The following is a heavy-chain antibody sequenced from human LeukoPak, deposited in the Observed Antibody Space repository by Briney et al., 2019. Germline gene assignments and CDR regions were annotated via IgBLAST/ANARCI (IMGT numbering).Heavy chain of an antibody. CDR1: GFTFSNYA. Sequence: GGSLRLSCAASGFTFSNYAMAWIRQAPGKGLEWVSRIGDSGGSTYYADSVKGRFTISRDNSKNTLYLQMNSLRAEDTAVYYCAKGTVDSGYDLHGSPWGQGTLVTVSS. CDR2: IGDSGGST. V-gene: IGHV3-23*01. D-gene: IGHD5-12*01. J-gene: IGHJ5*02. CDR3: AKGTVDSGYDLHGSP.